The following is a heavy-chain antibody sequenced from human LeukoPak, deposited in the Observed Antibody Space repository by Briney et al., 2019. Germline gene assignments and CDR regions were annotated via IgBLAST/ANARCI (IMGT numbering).Heavy chain of an antibody. V-gene: IGHV3-23*01. CDR2: ISGSGGST. CDR1: GFTFSSYA. CDR3: AKDPELERPPNWFDP. Sequence: GGSLRLSCAASGFTFSSYAMSWVRQAPGKGREWVSAISGSGGSTYYADSVKGRFTISRDNSKNTLYLQMNSLRAEDTAVYYCAKDPELERPPNWFDPWGQGTLVTVSS. J-gene: IGHJ5*02. D-gene: IGHD1-1*01.